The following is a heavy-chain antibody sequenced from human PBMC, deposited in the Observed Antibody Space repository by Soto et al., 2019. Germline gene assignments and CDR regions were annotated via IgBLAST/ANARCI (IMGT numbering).Heavy chain of an antibody. CDR2: IIPIFGTA. CDR1: GGTFSRHA. CDR3: ARGWGYDSNDYYYAY. Sequence: QVQLVQSGAEVRKPGSSVKVSCKASGGTFSRHAISWVRQAPGQGLEWMGGIIPIFGTANHAQKFQGRVTIIADESTSTVYRELSKLESEDKAMYYCARGWGYDSNDYYYAYWGQGTLVIVSS. V-gene: IGHV1-69*01. J-gene: IGHJ4*02. D-gene: IGHD3-22*01.